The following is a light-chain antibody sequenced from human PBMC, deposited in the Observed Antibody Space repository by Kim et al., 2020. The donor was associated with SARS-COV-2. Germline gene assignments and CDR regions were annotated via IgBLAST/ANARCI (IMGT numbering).Light chain of an antibody. CDR1: QSISSY. V-gene: IGKV1-39*01. CDR3: QQSYSTPPT. CDR2: AAS. J-gene: IGKJ2*01. Sequence: SVSVGDRVTITCRASQSISSYLNWYQQKPGKAPKLLIYAASSLLSGVPSSFSGSGSGTAFTLTISSLQPEDFATYYCQQSYSTPPTFGQGTKLGI.